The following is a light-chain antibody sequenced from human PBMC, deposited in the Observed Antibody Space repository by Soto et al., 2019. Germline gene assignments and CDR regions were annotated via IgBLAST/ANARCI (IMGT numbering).Light chain of an antibody. Sequence: EIVLTQAPATLSLSPEERTTLSFLASQSVSSSYLAWYQQKPGQAPRLLIYGASSRATGIPDRFSGSGSGTDFTLTISRLEPEDFAVYYCQQYGSSRITFGQGTRLEIK. CDR1: QSVSSSY. CDR3: QQYGSSRIT. V-gene: IGKV3-20*01. CDR2: GAS. J-gene: IGKJ5*01.